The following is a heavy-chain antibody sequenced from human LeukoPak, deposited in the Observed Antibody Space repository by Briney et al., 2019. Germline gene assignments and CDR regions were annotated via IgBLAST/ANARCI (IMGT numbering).Heavy chain of an antibody. CDR2: IYPGDSDT. Sequence: GESLKISCKGSGYSFTSYWIGWVRQMPGKGLEWMGIIYPGDSDTRYSPSFQGQVTISADKSISTAYLQWGSLKASDTAMYYCARPSYCTNGVCYHFDYWGQGTLVTVSS. CDR3: ARPSYCTNGVCYHFDY. J-gene: IGHJ4*02. V-gene: IGHV5-51*01. D-gene: IGHD2-8*01. CDR1: GYSFTSYW.